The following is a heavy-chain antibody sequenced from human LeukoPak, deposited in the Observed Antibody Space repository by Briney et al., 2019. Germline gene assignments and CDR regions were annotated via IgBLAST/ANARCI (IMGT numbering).Heavy chain of an antibody. V-gene: IGHV3-7*01. J-gene: IGHJ4*02. CDR1: GFTFSCYW. CDR2: IKQDGSEK. Sequence: GGSLRLSCAASGFTFSCYWMSWVRQAPGKGLEWVASIKQDGSEKNYVDSVKGRFTISRDNAKNSLYLQMNSLRAEDTAVYYCARGGRGDYWGQGTLVTVSS. CDR3: ARGGRGDY. D-gene: IGHD3/OR15-3a*01.